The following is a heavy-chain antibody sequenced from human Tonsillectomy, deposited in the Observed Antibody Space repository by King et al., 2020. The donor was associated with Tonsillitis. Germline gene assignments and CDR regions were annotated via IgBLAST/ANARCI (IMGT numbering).Heavy chain of an antibody. CDR1: GFTFSIYS. CDR2: ISSSSSTI. J-gene: IGHJ4*02. V-gene: IGHV3-48*01. CDR3: ARAREWELRVLDY. Sequence: VQLVESGGGLVQPGGSLRLSCAASGFTFSIYSMNWVRQAPGKGLEWVSYISSSSSTIYYADSVKGRFTICRDNAKNSLYLQVNSLRAEDTAVYYCARAREWELRVLDYWGQGTLVTVSS. D-gene: IGHD1-26*01.